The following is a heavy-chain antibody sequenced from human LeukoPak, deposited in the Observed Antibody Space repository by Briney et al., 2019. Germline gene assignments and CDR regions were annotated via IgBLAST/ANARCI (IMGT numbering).Heavy chain of an antibody. Sequence: KPSETLSLTCTVSGGSVDSGGSHWVWIRQPPGRGLEWIGYIYYNGNTNYNPSLESRVTISLDTSKNQFSLKLSSVTAADTAVYYCARGHAIAAVGFGIDYWGQGTLVTVSS. D-gene: IGHD6-13*01. J-gene: IGHJ4*02. CDR2: IYYNGNT. CDR1: GGSVDSGGSH. CDR3: ARGHAIAAVGFGIDY. V-gene: IGHV4-61*08.